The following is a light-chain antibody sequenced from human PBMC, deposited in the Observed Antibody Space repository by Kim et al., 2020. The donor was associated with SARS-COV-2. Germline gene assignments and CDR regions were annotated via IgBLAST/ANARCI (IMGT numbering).Light chain of an antibody. CDR3: QQYNSYPST. V-gene: IGKV1-5*03. CDR2: KAS. CDR1: QSISSW. J-gene: IGKJ1*01. Sequence: ASVGYRVTITCRASQSISSWLAWYQQKPGKAPKLLIYKASSLESGVPSRFSGSGSGTEFTLTISSLQPDDFATYYCQQYNSYPSTFGQGTKVDIK.